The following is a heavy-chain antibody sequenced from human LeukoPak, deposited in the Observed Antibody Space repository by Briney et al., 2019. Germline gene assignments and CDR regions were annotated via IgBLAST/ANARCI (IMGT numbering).Heavy chain of an antibody. D-gene: IGHD3-22*01. CDR3: AKDSLYYYDSSGYSDY. CDR2: IRYDGSNK. CDR1: GFTFSSYG. V-gene: IGHV3-30*02. Sequence: PGGSLRLSCAASGFTFSSYGMHWVRQAPGKGLEWVAFIRYDGSNKYYADSVKGRFTISRDNSKNTLYLQMNSLRAEDTAVYYCAKDSLYYYDSSGYSDYWGQGTLVTVSS. J-gene: IGHJ4*02.